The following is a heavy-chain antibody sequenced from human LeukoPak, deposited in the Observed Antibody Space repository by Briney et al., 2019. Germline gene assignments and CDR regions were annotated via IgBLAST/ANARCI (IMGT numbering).Heavy chain of an antibody. CDR3: ARFRVDIVVEPAAGDHDAFDI. J-gene: IGHJ3*02. D-gene: IGHD2-2*01. CDR2: INHSGST. V-gene: IGHV4-34*01. CDR1: GGSFSGYY. Sequence: PSETLSLTCAVYGGSFSGYYWSWIRQPPGKGLEWIGEINHSGSTNYNPSLKSRVTISVDTSKNQFSLKLSSVTAADTAVYYCARFRVDIVVEPAAGDHDAFDIWGQGTMVTVSS.